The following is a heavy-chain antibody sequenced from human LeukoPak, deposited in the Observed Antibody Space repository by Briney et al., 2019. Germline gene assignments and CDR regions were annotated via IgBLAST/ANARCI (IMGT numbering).Heavy chain of an antibody. CDR3: VKGCSSTSCAIEFDS. Sequence: PGRSLRLSCAGSGFTFKNYGIHWVRQAPGKGLEWVAGMSYDGGHRYYGDSVKGRFTISRDNSKDTVYVEMNSLRPEDTALYYCVKGCSSTSCAIEFDSWGQGTLVTVSS. CDR1: GFTFKNYG. D-gene: IGHD2-2*01. CDR2: MSYDGGHR. V-gene: IGHV3-30*18. J-gene: IGHJ4*02.